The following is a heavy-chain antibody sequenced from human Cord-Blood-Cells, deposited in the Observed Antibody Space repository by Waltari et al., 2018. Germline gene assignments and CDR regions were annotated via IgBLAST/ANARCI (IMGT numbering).Heavy chain of an antibody. CDR3: ARHLTTVVTDAFDI. D-gene: IGHD4-17*01. CDR1: GGSISSSSYY. J-gene: IGHJ3*02. Sequence: QLQLQESGPGLVKPSETLSLPCTVSGGSISSSSYYWGWIRQPPGKGLEWIGSIYYSGSTYYNPSLKSRVTISVDTSKNQFSLKLSSVTAADTAVYYCARHLTTVVTDAFDIWGQGTMVTVSS. CDR2: IYYSGST. V-gene: IGHV4-39*01.